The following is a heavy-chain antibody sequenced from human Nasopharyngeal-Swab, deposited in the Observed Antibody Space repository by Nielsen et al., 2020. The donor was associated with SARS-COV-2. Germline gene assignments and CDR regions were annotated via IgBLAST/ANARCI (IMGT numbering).Heavy chain of an antibody. V-gene: IGHV1-46*01. CDR1: GYTFTRYY. CDR3: ARGGDPREVVAATDCFDP. J-gene: IGHJ5*02. Sequence: ASVKVSCKASGYTFTRYYIHWVRQAPGQGLEWMGIINPGGGNARYSQNFQGRVTMTRDTSTSTVYMELSSLGSEDTAVYYCARGGDPREVVAATDCFDPWGQGTLVTVSS. D-gene: IGHD2-15*01. CDR2: INPGGGNA.